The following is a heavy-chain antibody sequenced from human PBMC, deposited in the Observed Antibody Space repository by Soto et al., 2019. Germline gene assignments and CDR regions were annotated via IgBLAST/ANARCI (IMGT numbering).Heavy chain of an antibody. Sequence: EVQLVESGGGLVKPGGSLRLSCAASGFTFSSYSMNWVRQAPGKGLEWVSSISSSSSYIYYADSVKGRFTISRDNAKNSLYLQMNSLRAEDTAVYYCARDRRGTSPPRFDYWGQGTLVTVSS. J-gene: IGHJ4*02. D-gene: IGHD3-16*01. CDR2: ISSSSSYI. CDR1: GFTFSSYS. V-gene: IGHV3-21*01. CDR3: ARDRRGTSPPRFDY.